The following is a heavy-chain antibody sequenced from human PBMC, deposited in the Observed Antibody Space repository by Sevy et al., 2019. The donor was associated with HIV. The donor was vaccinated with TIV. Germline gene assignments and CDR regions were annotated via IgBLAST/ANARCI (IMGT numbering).Heavy chain of an antibody. Sequence: GGSLRLSCRASGFTFDDYTMSWVRQAPGKGLEWVAFIRSKAYGGKTEYAASVKGRFTISRDESKSIAYLQMNSLETADTDVYYCTRVEEAADCGMDVWGQGTTVTVSS. V-gene: IGHV3-49*04. CDR1: GFTFDDYT. CDR2: IRSKAYGGKT. D-gene: IGHD2-15*01. CDR3: TRVEEAADCGMDV. J-gene: IGHJ6*02.